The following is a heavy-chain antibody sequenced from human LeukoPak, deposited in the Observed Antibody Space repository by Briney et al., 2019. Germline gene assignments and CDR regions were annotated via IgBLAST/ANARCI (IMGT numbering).Heavy chain of an antibody. CDR2: IIPILGIA. J-gene: IGHJ6*02. V-gene: IGHV1-69*04. CDR1: GGTFSSYA. Sequence: GSSVTVSCTASGGTFSSYAISWVRQAPEQGIEWMGRIIPILGIANYAQKFQGRVTITADKSTSKAYMELSSLISEDTAVYYCARDSRTTVVTPGVMGVWGQGTTVTVSS. D-gene: IGHD4-23*01. CDR3: ARDSRTTVVTPGVMGV.